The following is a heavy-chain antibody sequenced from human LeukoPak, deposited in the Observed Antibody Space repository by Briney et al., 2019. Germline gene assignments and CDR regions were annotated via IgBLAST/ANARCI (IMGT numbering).Heavy chain of an antibody. CDR2: ISGSGGST. Sequence: GGTLRLSCAASGFTFSSYGMSWVRQAPGKGLEWVSAISGSGGSTYYADSVKGRFTISRDNSKNTLYLRMNSLRAEDTAVYYCAKDLAWRIQLWLGLFDYWGQGTLVTVSS. CDR1: GFTFSSYG. J-gene: IGHJ4*02. CDR3: AKDLAWRIQLWLGLFDY. D-gene: IGHD5-18*01. V-gene: IGHV3-23*01.